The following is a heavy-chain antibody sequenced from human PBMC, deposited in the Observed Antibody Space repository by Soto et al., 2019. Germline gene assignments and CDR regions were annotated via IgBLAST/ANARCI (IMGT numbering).Heavy chain of an antibody. CDR3: ARDGGGYSGYDKLYYYYGMDV. J-gene: IGHJ6*02. D-gene: IGHD5-12*01. V-gene: IGHV3-33*01. CDR1: GFTFSSYG. CDR2: IWYDGSNK. Sequence: AGGSLRLSCAASGFTFSSYGMHWVRQAPGKGLEWVAVIWYDGSNKYYADSVKGRFTISRDNSKNTLYLQMNSLRAEDTAVYYCARDGGGYSGYDKLYYYYGMDVWGQGTTVTVSS.